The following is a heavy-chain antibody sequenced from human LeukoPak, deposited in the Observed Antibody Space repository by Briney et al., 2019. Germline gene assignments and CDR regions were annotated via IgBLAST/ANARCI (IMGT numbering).Heavy chain of an antibody. CDR2: ITSEGSST. CDR1: GFPFISTW. V-gene: IGHV3-74*03. D-gene: IGHD4-17*01. Sequence: GGPLLLSCAASGFPFISTWRHGGRRPPGKGLGGVESITSEGSSTTYAESGKGGFTISRDNAKNTLYLQMNSLRAEDTAVYYCARETVTTVTNAFDIWGQGTMVTVSS. J-gene: IGHJ3*02. CDR3: ARETVTTVTNAFDI.